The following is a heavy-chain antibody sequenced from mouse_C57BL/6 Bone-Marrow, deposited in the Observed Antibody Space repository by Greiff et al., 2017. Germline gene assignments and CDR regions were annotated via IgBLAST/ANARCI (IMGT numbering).Heavy chain of an antibody. CDR2: IHPSDRDT. Sequence: QVQLQQPGAELVKPGASVKVSCKASGYTFTSYWMHWVKQRPGQGLEWIGRIHPSDRDTNYNQQFKGKATLTVDKSSSTAYMQLSSLTSEDSAVYYCARGGNYYWYFGVWGTGTTVSVSS. CDR3: ARGGNYYWYFGV. CDR1: GYTFTSYW. V-gene: IGHV1-74*01. J-gene: IGHJ1*03. D-gene: IGHD2-1*01.